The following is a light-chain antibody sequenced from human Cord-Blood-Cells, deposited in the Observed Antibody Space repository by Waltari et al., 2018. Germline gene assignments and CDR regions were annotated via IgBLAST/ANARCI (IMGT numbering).Light chain of an antibody. CDR3: AAWDDSLNGVV. Sequence: QSVLTQPPPASGTPGQRVTIPCSGSSSNNGSNTVNRYQQLPGTAPKLLIYSNNQRPSGVPDRFSGSKSGTSASLAISGLQSEDEADYYCAAWDDSLNGVVFGGGTKLTVL. V-gene: IGLV1-44*01. CDR1: SSNNGSNT. J-gene: IGLJ2*01. CDR2: SNN.